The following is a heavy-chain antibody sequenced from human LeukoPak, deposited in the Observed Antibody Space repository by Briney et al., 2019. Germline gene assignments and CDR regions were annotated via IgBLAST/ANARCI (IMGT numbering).Heavy chain of an antibody. CDR2: IYYSGST. CDR1: GGSISSSSYY. CDR3: ARVGYYYDSSSHAPPGLLDL. J-gene: IGHJ2*01. D-gene: IGHD3-22*01. V-gene: IGHV4-61*01. Sequence: SETLSLTCTVSGGSISSSSYYWSWIRQPPGKGLEWIGYIYYSGSTNYNPSLKSRVTISVDTSKNQFSLKLSSVTAADTAVYYCARVGYYYDSSSHAPPGLLDLWGRGTLVTVSS.